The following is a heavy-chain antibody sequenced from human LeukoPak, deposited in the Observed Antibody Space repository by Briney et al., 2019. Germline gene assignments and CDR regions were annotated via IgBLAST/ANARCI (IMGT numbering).Heavy chain of an antibody. CDR3: ASGGRVRGHLAPNWFDP. J-gene: IGHJ5*02. Sequence: ASVKVSCKASGYTFTSYYMHWVRQAPGQGLEWMGWINPNSGGTNYAQKFQGRVTMTRDTSISTAYMELSRLRSDDTAVYYCASGGRVRGHLAPNWFDPWGQGTLVTVSS. V-gene: IGHV1-2*02. D-gene: IGHD3-10*01. CDR2: INPNSGGT. CDR1: GYTFTSYY.